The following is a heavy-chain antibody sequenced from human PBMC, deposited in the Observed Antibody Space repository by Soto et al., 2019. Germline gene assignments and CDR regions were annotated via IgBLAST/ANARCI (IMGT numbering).Heavy chain of an antibody. Sequence: SGGSLRLSCAASGFTFRNYAMTWARQAPGKGLEWVSSLLRSGSSAYYADSVRGRFTISSDTSANSLYLQMDNLRAEDTAIYYCAKDAISGDGIWLMDSRGQGTVVTVSS. CDR3: AKDAISGDGIWLMDS. CDR2: LLRSGSSA. J-gene: IGHJ4*02. CDR1: GFTFRNYA. V-gene: IGHV3-23*01. D-gene: IGHD4-17*01.